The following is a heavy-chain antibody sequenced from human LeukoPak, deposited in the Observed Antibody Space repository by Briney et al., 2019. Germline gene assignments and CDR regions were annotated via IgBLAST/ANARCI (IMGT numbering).Heavy chain of an antibody. CDR3: VRSGTRASPFDP. J-gene: IGHJ5*02. Sequence: SETLSLTCTVSGGSISSYYWSWIRQPPGKGLEWIGYIYYSGSNNYNPSLKRRVTISVDTSKNQFSLKLSSVTAAGTAVYYCVRSGTRASPFDPWGQGTLVTVSS. CDR1: GGSISSYY. CDR2: IYYSGSN. D-gene: IGHD2-2*01. V-gene: IGHV4-59*01.